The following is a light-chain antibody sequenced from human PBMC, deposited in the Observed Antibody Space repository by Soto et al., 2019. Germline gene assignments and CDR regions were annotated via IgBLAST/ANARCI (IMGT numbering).Light chain of an antibody. V-gene: IGKV3-20*01. CDR3: QQYEDSPFT. CDR1: QSFSSPY. J-gene: IGKJ3*01. CDR2: GAA. Sequence: EIVLTQSPGTLSLSPGERATLSCRASQSFSSPYLAWYQQKPGQAPRLLIYGAATRATGVPDRFSGSGFGTDFTLSISSLEPEDFAVYYCQQYEDSPFTFGPGNKVDIK.